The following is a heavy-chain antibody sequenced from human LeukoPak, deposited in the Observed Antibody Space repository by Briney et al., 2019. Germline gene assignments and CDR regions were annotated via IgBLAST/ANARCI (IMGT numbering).Heavy chain of an antibody. CDR2: IYYSGST. V-gene: IGHV4-39*01. D-gene: IGHD2-8*01. CDR3: ARNVSAGYFDY. CDR1: GGSITGSSYY. J-gene: IGHJ4*02. Sequence: PSETLSLTCSVSGGSITGSSYYWAWIRQPPGKGLEWIGSIYYSGSTSYSPSLKSRVAISVDTSKNQFSLMLGSVTAADTPVYYCARNVSAGYFDYWGQGTLVTVSS.